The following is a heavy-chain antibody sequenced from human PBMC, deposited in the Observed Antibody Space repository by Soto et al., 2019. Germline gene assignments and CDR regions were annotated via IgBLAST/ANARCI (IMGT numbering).Heavy chain of an antibody. Sequence: SETLSLTCAVSGGSISSGGYSWSWIRQPPGKGLEWIGYIYHSGSTYYNPSLKSRVTISVDRSKNQFSLKLSSVTAADTAVYYCARGRLGYCSSTSCYTIFDYWGQGTLVTVSS. V-gene: IGHV4-30-2*01. D-gene: IGHD2-2*02. CDR2: IYHSGST. CDR3: ARGRLGYCSSTSCYTIFDY. J-gene: IGHJ4*02. CDR1: GGSISSGGYS.